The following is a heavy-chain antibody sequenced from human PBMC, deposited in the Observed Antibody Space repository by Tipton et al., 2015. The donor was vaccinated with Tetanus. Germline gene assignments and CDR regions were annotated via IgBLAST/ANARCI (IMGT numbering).Heavy chain of an antibody. V-gene: IGHV3-52*01. D-gene: IGHD3-10*01. CDR2: IKCDGSDK. J-gene: IGHJ4*02. CDR1: GFTFSRSW. CDR3: VRIDGSGNCFVPEWASK. Sequence: SLRLSCAASGFTFSRSWMQWVCQAPEKGLEWVADIKCDGSDKNYVDAVKGRLIISRDNAKSSLYLQVNSLRGEDMTLYYCVRIDGSGNCFVPEWASKWGQGTLVTVSS.